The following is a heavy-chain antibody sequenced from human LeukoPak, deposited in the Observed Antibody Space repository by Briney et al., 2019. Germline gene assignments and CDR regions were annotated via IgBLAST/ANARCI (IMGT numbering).Heavy chain of an antibody. CDR1: GFTVSSNY. D-gene: IGHD3-3*01. J-gene: IGHJ4*02. CDR2: IYSGGST. CDR3: ARGGFWYDFWSGYYPYCFDY. Sequence: GGSLRLSSAASGFTVSSNYMSWVRQAPGKGLEWVSVIYSGGSTYYADSVKGRFTISRDNSKNTLYLQMNSLRAEDTAVYYCARGGFWYDFWSGYYPYCFDYWGQGTLVTVSS. V-gene: IGHV3-53*01.